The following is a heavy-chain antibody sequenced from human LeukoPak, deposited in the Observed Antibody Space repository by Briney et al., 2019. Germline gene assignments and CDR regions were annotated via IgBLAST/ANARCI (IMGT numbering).Heavy chain of an antibody. CDR1: GFTVSSNY. D-gene: IGHD6-13*01. Sequence: GGSLRLSCAASGFTVSSNYMSWVRQAPGKGLEWGSVIYSGGSTYYADSVKGRFTISRDNSKNTLYLQMNSLRAEDTAVYYCARDRSWPSYFDYWGQGTLVTVSS. J-gene: IGHJ4*02. CDR2: IYSGGST. V-gene: IGHV3-53*01. CDR3: ARDRSWPSYFDY.